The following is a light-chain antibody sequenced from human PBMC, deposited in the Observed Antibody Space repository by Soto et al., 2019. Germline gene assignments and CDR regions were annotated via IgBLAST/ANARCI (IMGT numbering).Light chain of an antibody. CDR2: GAF. CDR3: QHLNSYPIT. V-gene: IGKV3D-15*01. Sequence: EIVMTQSPVTLSVSPGERVTLSCRASQSVSSNLAWYQQKPGQAPSLLIYGAFTRATGIPDRFSGSGSETEFTLTISSLQSEDFATYYCQHLNSYPITFGQGTRLEIK. CDR1: QSVSSN. J-gene: IGKJ5*01.